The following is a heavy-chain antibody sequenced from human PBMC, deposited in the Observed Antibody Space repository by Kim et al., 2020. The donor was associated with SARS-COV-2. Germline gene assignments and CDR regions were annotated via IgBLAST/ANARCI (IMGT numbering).Heavy chain of an antibody. CDR3: ARRVEGAFNF. Sequence: STFYADSVRGRFTISRDNYNNRLFLQMNSLRAEDTALYYCARRVEGAFNFWGQGTVVTVSS. V-gene: IGHV3-53*01. CDR2: ST. J-gene: IGHJ3*01.